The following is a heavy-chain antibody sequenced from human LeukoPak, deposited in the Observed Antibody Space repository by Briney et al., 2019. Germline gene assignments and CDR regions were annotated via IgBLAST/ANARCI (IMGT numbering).Heavy chain of an antibody. CDR3: ARGDCIAAAGTILDY. V-gene: IGHV4-59*01. CDR2: IYYSGST. D-gene: IGHD6-13*01. J-gene: IGHJ4*02. CDR1: GGSISSYY. Sequence: SETLSLTCTVSGGSISSYYWSWIRQPPGKGLEWIGYIYYSGSTNYNPSLKSRVTISVDTSKNQFSLKLSSVTAADTAVYYCARGDCIAAAGTILDYWGQGTLVTVSS.